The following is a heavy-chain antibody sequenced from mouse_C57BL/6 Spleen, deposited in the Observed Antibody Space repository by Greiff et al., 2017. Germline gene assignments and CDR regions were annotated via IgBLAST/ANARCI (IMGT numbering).Heavy chain of an antibody. V-gene: IGHV1-72*01. J-gene: IGHJ2*01. D-gene: IGHD1-1*01. Sequence: QLQLKQPGAELVKPGASVKLSCKASGYTFTSYWMHWVKQRPGRGLEWIGRIDPNSGGTKYNEKFKSKATLTVDKPSSTADMQLSCLTSEDSAVYYCAREEAYYGFDYWGQGTTLTVSS. CDR1: GYTFTSYW. CDR3: AREEAYYGFDY. CDR2: IDPNSGGT.